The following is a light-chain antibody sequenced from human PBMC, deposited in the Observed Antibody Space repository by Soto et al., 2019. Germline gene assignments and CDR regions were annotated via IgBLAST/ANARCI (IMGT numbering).Light chain of an antibody. CDR1: QSVSSSY. J-gene: IGKJ4*01. CDR2: GAS. CDR3: QQYGNSPVT. V-gene: IGKV3-20*01. Sequence: EIVLMQFPGTLSLSPGERATLSCRASQSVSSSYLAWYQQKPGQAPRLLIYGASSRATGIPDRFSGSGSGTDFTLTNSRLEPEDFAVYYCQQYGNSPVTFGGGTAVEIK.